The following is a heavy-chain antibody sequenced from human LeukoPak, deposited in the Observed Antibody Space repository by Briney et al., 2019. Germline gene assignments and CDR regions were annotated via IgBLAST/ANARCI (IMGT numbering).Heavy chain of an antibody. Sequence: SETLSLTCIVSGGSISSSSYYWGWIRQPPGKGLEWIGSIYYSGSTYYNPSLKSRVTISVDTSKNQFSLKLSSVTAADTAVYYCARHRRGRHIVVVPAAPLDYWGQGPLVPASS. D-gene: IGHD2-2*01. J-gene: IGHJ4*02. V-gene: IGHV4-39*01. CDR3: ARHRRGRHIVVVPAAPLDY. CDR1: GGSISSSSYY. CDR2: IYYSGST.